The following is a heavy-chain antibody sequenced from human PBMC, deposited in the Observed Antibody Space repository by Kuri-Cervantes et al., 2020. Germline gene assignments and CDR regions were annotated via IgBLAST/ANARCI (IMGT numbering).Heavy chain of an antibody. CDR3: AGGEYSSGNY. D-gene: IGHD6-19*01. Sequence: GGSLRLSCAASGFTFSNAWMSWVRQAPGKGLVWVSRINSDGSSTSYADSVKGRFTISRDNAKNTLYLQMNSLRAEDTAVYYCAGGEYSSGNYWGQGTLVTVSS. CDR1: GFTFSNAW. V-gene: IGHV3-74*01. J-gene: IGHJ4*02. CDR2: INSDGSST.